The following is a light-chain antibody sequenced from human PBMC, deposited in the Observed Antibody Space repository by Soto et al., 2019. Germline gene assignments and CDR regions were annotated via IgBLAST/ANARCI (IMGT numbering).Light chain of an antibody. J-gene: IGKJ4*01. CDR3: QQYDNLTLT. CDR1: QDISNY. CDR2: DAS. Sequence: DLQMTQSPSSLSASVGDRFAITCQASQDISNYLNWYQQKPGKAPKXXIYDASNLETGVPSRFSGSGSGTDGTLTISSLKNEDIATYYCQQYDNLTLTFGGGTKVDI. V-gene: IGKV1-33*01.